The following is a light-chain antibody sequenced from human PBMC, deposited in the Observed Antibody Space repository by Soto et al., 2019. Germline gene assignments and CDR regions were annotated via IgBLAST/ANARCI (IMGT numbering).Light chain of an antibody. CDR2: YDS. Sequence: SSELTQPPSVSVAPGKTARITCGGNNIRSKSVHWYQQKSGQAPVLVIYYDSDRPSGIPERFSGSNSGNTATLTISRVEAGDEADYYCQVWDSCRDRLVVFGGGTKLTVL. J-gene: IGLJ2*01. CDR3: QVWDSCRDRLVV. V-gene: IGLV3-21*04. CDR1: NIRSKS.